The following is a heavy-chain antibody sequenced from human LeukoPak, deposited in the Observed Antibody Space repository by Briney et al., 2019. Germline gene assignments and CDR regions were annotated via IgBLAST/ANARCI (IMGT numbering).Heavy chain of an antibody. D-gene: IGHD3-9*01. J-gene: IGHJ6*03. CDR1: GGTFSSYA. V-gene: IGHV1-69*05. Sequence: SVKVSCKASGGTFSSYAISWVRQAPGQGLEWMGGIIPIFGTANYAQKFQGRVTITTDESTSTAYMELSSLTSEDTAVYYCARETGTVPFYNVLTGRQDFYYYYMDVWGKGTTVTVSS. CDR2: IIPIFGTA. CDR3: ARETGTVPFYNVLTGRQDFYYYYMDV.